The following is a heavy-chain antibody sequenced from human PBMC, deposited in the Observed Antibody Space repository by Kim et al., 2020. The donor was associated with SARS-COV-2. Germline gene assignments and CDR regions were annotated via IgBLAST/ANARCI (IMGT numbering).Heavy chain of an antibody. CDR2: ISYDGSNK. Sequence: GGSLRLSCAASGFTFSSYAMHWVRQAPGKGLEWVAVISYDGSNKYYADSVKGRFTISRDNSKNTLYLQMNSLRAEDTAVYYCARDSRVVVTADYVPSNWFDPWGQGTLVTVSS. D-gene: IGHD2-21*02. CDR1: GFTFSSYA. J-gene: IGHJ5*02. V-gene: IGHV3-30-3*01. CDR3: ARDSRVVVTADYVPSNWFDP.